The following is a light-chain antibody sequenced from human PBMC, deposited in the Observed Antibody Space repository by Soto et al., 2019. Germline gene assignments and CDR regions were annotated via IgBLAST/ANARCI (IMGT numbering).Light chain of an antibody. Sequence: EIVMTHSPVTLSVSQWGIATLSCRASQSISDTLAWYQQKPGQAPRLLIHGASTRAPGFPARFSGSGSGTDFTLTISSLQSEDFAVDYCQQYNNWPWTFGQATKVDIK. CDR1: QSISDT. CDR2: GAS. J-gene: IGKJ1*01. V-gene: IGKV3-15*01. CDR3: QQYNNWPWT.